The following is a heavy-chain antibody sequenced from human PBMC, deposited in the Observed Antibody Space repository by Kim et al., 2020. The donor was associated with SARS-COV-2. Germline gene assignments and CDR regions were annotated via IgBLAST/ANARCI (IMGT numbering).Heavy chain of an antibody. J-gene: IGHJ6*02. D-gene: IGHD2-8*02. Sequence: YSDSVKGRFTLSRDNSKHQLYLQMHSLRAEDKAVFYCARPLVLSGYYGMDLWVQGTTVTVSS. V-gene: IGHV3-33*01. CDR3: ARPLVLSGYYGMDL.